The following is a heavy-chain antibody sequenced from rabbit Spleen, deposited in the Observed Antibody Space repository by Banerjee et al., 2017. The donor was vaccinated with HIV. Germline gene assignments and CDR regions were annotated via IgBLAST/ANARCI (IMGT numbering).Heavy chain of an antibody. CDR3: ARDLVGVIGWNFYL. J-gene: IGHJ4*01. CDR2: INTATAKP. CDR1: GFSFSDTDV. Sequence: QEQLEESGGGLVKPEGSLTLTCKASGFSFSDTDVMCWVRQAPGKGLEWIACINTATAKPVYATWAKGRFTISRTSSTTVTLRMTSLTAADAATYFCARDLVGVIGWNFYLWGQGTLVTVS. D-gene: IGHD1-1*01. V-gene: IGHV1S45*01.